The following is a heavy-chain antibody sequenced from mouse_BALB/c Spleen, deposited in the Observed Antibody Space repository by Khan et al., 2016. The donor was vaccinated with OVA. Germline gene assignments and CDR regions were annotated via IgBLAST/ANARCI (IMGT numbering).Heavy chain of an antibody. J-gene: IGHJ2*01. V-gene: IGHV14-3*02. Sequence: VQLQQSGAELVKSGATVKLSCTASGLNIKDTYMHWLKQWPEQGLAWIGRIDPPIGNTKYDPKFKGKAPITPDTSSNTASLTLSRLTSEDTAVYYCARTARKWGQGTTHTVAS. CDR3: ARTARK. CDR2: IDPPIGNT. CDR1: GLNIKDTY. D-gene: IGHD1-2*01.